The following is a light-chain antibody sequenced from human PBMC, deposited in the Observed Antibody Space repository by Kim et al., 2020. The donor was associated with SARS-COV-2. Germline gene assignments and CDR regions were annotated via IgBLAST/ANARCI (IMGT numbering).Light chain of an antibody. CDR3: AAWDDSLSGVV. J-gene: IGLJ2*01. V-gene: IGLV1-47*01. CDR2: RNN. Sequence: QSVLTQPPSASGTPGQRVTISCSGSSSNIGSNYVYWYQQLPGTAPKLLIYRNNQRRSGVPDRFSVSKSGTSASLAISGLRSEDEADYYCAAWDDSLSGVVFGGGTQLSVL. CDR1: SSNIGSNY.